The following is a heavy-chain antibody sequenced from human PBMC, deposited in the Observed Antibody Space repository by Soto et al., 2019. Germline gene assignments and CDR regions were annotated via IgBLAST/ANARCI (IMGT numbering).Heavy chain of an antibody. J-gene: IGHJ6*02. D-gene: IGHD5-12*01. CDR3: AWWLRLMGGVYYYYGMDV. CDR1: GGTFSSYA. CDR2: IIPIFGTA. Sequence: QVQLVQSGAEVKKPGSSVKVSCKASGGTFSSYAISWVRQAPGQGLEWMGGIIPIFGTANYAQKFQGRVTITADESTSTAYMELSSLRAEDTAVYYWAWWLRLMGGVYYYYGMDVWGQGTTVTVSS. V-gene: IGHV1-69*01.